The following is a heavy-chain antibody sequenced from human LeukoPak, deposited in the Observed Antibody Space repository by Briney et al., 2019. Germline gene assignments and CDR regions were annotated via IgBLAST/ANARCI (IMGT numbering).Heavy chain of an antibody. J-gene: IGHJ3*02. V-gene: IGHV3-7*04. CDR3: ATEIVVVPAAIIGIDAFDI. Sequence: PGGSLRLSCAASGFTFSSYWMSWVRQAPGKGLEWVANIKQDGSEKYYVDSVKGRFTISRDNAKNSLYLQMNSLRAEDTAVYYCATEIVVVPAAIIGIDAFDIWGQGTMVTVSS. CDR1: GFTFSSYW. CDR2: IKQDGSEK. D-gene: IGHD2-2*01.